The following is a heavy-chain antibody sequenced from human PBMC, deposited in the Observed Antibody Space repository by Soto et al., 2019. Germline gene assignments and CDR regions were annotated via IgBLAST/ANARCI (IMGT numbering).Heavy chain of an antibody. CDR3: AKDLERITMVRGVISPYYFDY. CDR1: GFTFSSYA. Sequence: GGSLRLSCAASGFTFSSYAMSWVRQAPGKGLEWVSAISGSGGSTYYADSAKGRFTISRDNSKNTLYLQMNSLRAEDTAVYYCAKDLERITMVRGVISPYYFDYWGQGTLVT. V-gene: IGHV3-23*01. D-gene: IGHD3-10*01. J-gene: IGHJ4*02. CDR2: ISGSGGST.